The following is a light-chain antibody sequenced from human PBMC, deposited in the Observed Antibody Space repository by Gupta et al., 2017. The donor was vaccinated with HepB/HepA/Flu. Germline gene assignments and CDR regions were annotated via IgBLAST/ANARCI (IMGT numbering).Light chain of an antibody. Sequence: QSALTQPRSVSGSPGQSVTISCTGTSSDVGGYNCVSWYRQHPGKAPKLMIYDVSKRPSGVPDRFSGSKSDNTASLTISGLQAEDEADYYCCSYAGTYIYVVFGGGTKLTVL. V-gene: IGLV2-11*01. CDR2: DVS. CDR1: SSDVGGYNC. J-gene: IGLJ2*01. CDR3: CSYAGTYIYVV.